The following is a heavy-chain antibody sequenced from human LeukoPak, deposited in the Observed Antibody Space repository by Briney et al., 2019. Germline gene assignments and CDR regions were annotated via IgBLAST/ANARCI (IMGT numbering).Heavy chain of an antibody. CDR2: ISGSGGST. CDR1: GFTFSSYA. CDR3: AKEVEYYYGSLGWFDP. V-gene: IGHV3-23*01. D-gene: IGHD3-10*01. Sequence: GGSLRPSCAASGFTFSSYAMSWVRQAPGKGLEWVSAISGSGGSTYYADSVKGRFTISRDNSKNTLYLQMNSLRAEDTAVYYCAKEVEYYYGSLGWFDPWGQGTLVTVSS. J-gene: IGHJ5*02.